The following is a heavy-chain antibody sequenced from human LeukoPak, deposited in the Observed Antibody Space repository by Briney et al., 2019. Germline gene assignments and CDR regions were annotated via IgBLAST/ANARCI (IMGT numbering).Heavy chain of an antibody. D-gene: IGHD2-15*01. Sequence: GGSLRLSCAASGFTFSNYGMHWVRQAPGKGLEWVAVIGHDGSIKYYADSVKGRFTISRDNSKNTLYLQMNSLRAEDTAVYYCAREHQRYCSGGSCLREPFDYWGQGTLVTVSS. CDR1: GFTFSNYG. CDR2: IGHDGSIK. CDR3: AREHQRYCSGGSCLREPFDY. J-gene: IGHJ4*02. V-gene: IGHV3-33*01.